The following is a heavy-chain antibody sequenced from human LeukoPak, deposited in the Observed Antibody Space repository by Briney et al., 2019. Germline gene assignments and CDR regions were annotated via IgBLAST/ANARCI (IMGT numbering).Heavy chain of an antibody. J-gene: IGHJ3*01. CDR2: KYYAGST. CDR1: VASINDHY. D-gene: IGHD3-9*01. Sequence: SETLSLTCTVSVASINDHYWSWIRKPPGKGLEWIGYKYYAGSTSTKLSLESRVTISVDTSKNQFSLNLYSVTAADTAVYYCARHRFAWYDFDVWGQGTGVTVS. CDR3: ARHRFAWYDFDV. V-gene: IGHV4-59*08.